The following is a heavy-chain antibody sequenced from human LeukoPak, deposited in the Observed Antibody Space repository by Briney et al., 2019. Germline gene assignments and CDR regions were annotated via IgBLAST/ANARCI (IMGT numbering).Heavy chain of an antibody. Sequence: GESLKISCKGSGYTCTTYWIGWVRQMPGKGLEWMGIIYPGDSDTRYSPSFQGQVTISADKSISTAYLQWSSLKASDTAMYYCARARYCSGGSCYAEYWGQGTLVTVSS. V-gene: IGHV5-51*01. CDR3: ARARYCSGGSCYAEY. D-gene: IGHD2-15*01. J-gene: IGHJ4*02. CDR1: GYTCTTYW. CDR2: IYPGDSDT.